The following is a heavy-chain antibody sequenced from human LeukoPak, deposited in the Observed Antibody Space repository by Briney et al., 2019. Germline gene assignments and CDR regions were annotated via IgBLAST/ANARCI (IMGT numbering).Heavy chain of an antibody. V-gene: IGHV3-9*01. CDR3: AKEAFGYCSSTSCSYFDY. J-gene: IGHJ4*02. Sequence: ISXNXGSIGYADSVKGRFTISRDNAKNSLYLQMNSLRAEDTALYYCAKEAFGYCSSTSCSYFDYWGQGTLVTVSS. D-gene: IGHD2-2*03. CDR2: ISXNXGSI.